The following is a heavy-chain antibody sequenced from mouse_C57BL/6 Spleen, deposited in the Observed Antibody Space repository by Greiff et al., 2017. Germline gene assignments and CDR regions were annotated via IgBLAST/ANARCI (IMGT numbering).Heavy chain of an antibody. CDR1: GFNIKDYY. D-gene: IGHD1-1*01. V-gene: IGHV14-1*01. CDR3: TPPDYGSSYGYFDV. J-gene: IGHJ1*03. CDR2: IDPEDGDT. Sequence: VQLQQSGAELVRPGASVKLSCTASGFNIKDYYMHWVKQRPEQGLEWIGRIDPEDGDTEYAPKFQVKATMTADTSSNTAYLQLSSLTSEDTAVYYCTPPDYGSSYGYFDVWGTGTTVTVSS.